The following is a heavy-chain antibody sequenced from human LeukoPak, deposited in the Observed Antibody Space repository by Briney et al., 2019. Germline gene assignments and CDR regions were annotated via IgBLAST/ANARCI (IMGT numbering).Heavy chain of an antibody. V-gene: IGHV4-4*02. Sequence: PSGTLSLTCGVSGGSISSSHWWSWVRQPPGKGLEWIGSIYYIGSTYYNPSLKSRVTISVDTSKNQFSLKLNSVTAADTAVYYCARLGYSSGWYNYWGPGTLVTVSS. CDR3: ARLGYSSGWYNY. CDR1: GGSISSSHW. J-gene: IGHJ4*02. D-gene: IGHD6-19*01. CDR2: IYYIGST.